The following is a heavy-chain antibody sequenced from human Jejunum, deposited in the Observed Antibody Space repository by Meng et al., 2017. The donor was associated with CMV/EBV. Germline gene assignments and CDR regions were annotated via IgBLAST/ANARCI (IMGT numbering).Heavy chain of an antibody. V-gene: IGHV3-7*01. CDR1: AFTFSTDW. Sequence: AFTFSTDWMTWVRQAPGKGLEWVATIKQDGSEKYYAESVKGRFTISRDNAKNSLFLQLNSLRAEDTAVYYCAGFDWDNGGFGLDVWGQGTTVTVSS. J-gene: IGHJ6*02. CDR2: IKQDGSEK. CDR3: AGFDWDNGGFGLDV. D-gene: IGHD3-9*01.